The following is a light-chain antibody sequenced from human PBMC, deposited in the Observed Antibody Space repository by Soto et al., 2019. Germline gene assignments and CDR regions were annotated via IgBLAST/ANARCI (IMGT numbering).Light chain of an antibody. CDR2: KAS. V-gene: IGKV1-5*03. CDR3: QQYESYPMT. J-gene: IGKJ4*01. Sequence: DSQMTQYPSTLSASVGDRVTITCRASQSISSWLAWYQQKPGKAPKLLISKASTLHSGVPPRFSGSGSGTEFTLIISSLQPDDFATYYCQQYESYPMTFGGGTKVEIE. CDR1: QSISSW.